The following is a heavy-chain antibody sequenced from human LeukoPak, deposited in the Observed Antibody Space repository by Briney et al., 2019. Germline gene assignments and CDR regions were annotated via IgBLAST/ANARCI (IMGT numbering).Heavy chain of an antibody. V-gene: IGHV4-59*01. Sequence: SETLSLTCTVSGGSISSYYWSWIRQPPGKGLEWIGYVYYSGSTNYNPSLKSRVTISVDTSKNQFSLKLSSVTAADTAVYYCARDRGYSYGRQYNWFDPWGQGTLVTVSS. D-gene: IGHD5-18*01. J-gene: IGHJ5*02. CDR3: ARDRGYSYGRQYNWFDP. CDR1: GGSISSYY. CDR2: VYYSGST.